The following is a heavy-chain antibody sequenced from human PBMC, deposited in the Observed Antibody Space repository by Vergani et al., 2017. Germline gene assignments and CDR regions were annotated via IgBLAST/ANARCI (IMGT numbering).Heavy chain of an antibody. D-gene: IGHD3-16*01. CDR1: GFTLSNYD. J-gene: IGHJ4*02. CDR3: AKHFRGWGIDY. CDR2: IHFDGSNQ. Sequence: VQLLESGGGLVQPGGSRRLSCAGAGFTLSNYDMQWIRQGPGKGLEFVAFIHFDGSNQYYADSVKGRFTLSRDFSKNTLYLQMNSLRTDDTATYYCAKHFRGWGIDYWGQGTQVIVSS. V-gene: IGHV3-30*02.